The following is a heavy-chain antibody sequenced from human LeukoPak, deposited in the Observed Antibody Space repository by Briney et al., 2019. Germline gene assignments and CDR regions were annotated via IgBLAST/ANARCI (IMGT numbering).Heavy chain of an antibody. D-gene: IGHD4-17*01. CDR1: GYTFTGYY. CDR2: INPNSGGT. Sequence: GASVKVSCKASGYTFTGYYMHWVRQAPGQGLEWMGRINPNSGGTNYAQKFQGRVTMTRDTSISTAYMELSRLRSDDTAVCYCARAPRGLRPIDYWGQGTLVIVSS. V-gene: IGHV1-2*06. CDR3: ARAPRGLRPIDY. J-gene: IGHJ4*02.